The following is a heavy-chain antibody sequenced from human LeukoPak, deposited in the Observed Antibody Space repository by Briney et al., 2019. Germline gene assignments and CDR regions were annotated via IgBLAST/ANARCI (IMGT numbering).Heavy chain of an antibody. CDR2: IYTSGST. CDR3: ARVGRYCSSTSCYKGAFDI. Sequence: PSETLSLTCTVSGGSISSGSYYWSWIRQPAGKGLEWIGRIYTSGSTNYNPSLKSRVTISVDTSKNQFSLKLSSVTAADTAVYYCARVGRYCSSTSCYKGAFDIRGQGTMVTVSS. D-gene: IGHD2-2*02. J-gene: IGHJ3*02. CDR1: GGSISSGSYY. V-gene: IGHV4-61*02.